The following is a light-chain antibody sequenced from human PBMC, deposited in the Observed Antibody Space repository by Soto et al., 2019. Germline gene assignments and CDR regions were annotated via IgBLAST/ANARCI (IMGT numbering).Light chain of an antibody. CDR2: DVS. J-gene: IGKJ4*01. Sequence: ETVLTQSPGTLSLSPGERATLSYRASQSVSRSRLAWYQQKPGQAPRLLIYDVSSRATGIPDRFSGSGSGTEFTLTISRLEPEDSAVYSCQQYGNPPLTFGGGTKVEIK. CDR1: QSVSRSR. V-gene: IGKV3-20*01. CDR3: QQYGNPPLT.